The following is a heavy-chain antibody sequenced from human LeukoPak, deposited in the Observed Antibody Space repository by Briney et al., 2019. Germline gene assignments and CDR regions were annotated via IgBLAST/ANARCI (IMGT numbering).Heavy chain of an antibody. CDR2: INPNSGGT. V-gene: IGHV1-2*02. D-gene: IGHD3-3*01. CDR3: ARVNMYDFWNGYYTGMRKYFDY. Sequence: ASVKVSCKASGYTFTGYYMHWVRQAPGQGLEWMGWINPNSGGTNYAQKFQGRVTMTRDTSISTAYMELSRLRSDDTAVYYCARVNMYDFWNGYYTGMRKYFDYWGQGTLVTVSS. CDR1: GYTFTGYY. J-gene: IGHJ4*02.